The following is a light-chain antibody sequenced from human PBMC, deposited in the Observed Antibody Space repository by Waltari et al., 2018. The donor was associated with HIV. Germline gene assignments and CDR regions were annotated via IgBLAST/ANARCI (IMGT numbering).Light chain of an antibody. CDR1: SSDVGGHSY. J-gene: IGLJ2*01. CDR2: EVT. Sequence: QSALTQPPSASGSPGQAVTISGTGTSSDVGGHSYVSWYQQHPGKAPNLIISEVTKRPSGVPDRFSGSKSGNTASLTVSGLQAEDEGDYFCSSYSGRNRSVIFGGGTRVTVL. V-gene: IGLV2-8*01. CDR3: SSYSGRNRSVI.